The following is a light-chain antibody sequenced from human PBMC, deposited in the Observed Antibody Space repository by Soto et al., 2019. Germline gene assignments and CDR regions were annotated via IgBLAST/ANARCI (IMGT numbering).Light chain of an antibody. CDR3: QQYNNWPRT. CDR1: QSGSRD. J-gene: IGKJ1*01. CDR2: GAS. Sequence: EILLTQSPGTLSFYPGDRATLSCKASQSGSRDLAWYHQKPGQAPRRLSDGASTRANGIPARFSGSGSETEFTLTINSLQSEDFAVDYCQQYNNWPRTFGQGTKVDIK. V-gene: IGKV3-15*01.